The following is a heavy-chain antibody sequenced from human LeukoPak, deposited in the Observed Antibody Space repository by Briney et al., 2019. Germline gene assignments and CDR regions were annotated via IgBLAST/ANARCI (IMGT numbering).Heavy chain of an antibody. CDR3: ARAGYYGSGSPLRIYYYGMDV. D-gene: IGHD3-10*01. J-gene: IGHJ6*02. Sequence: SETLSLTCAVYGGSFSGYYWSWIRQPPGKGLEWIGEINHSGSTNYNPSLKSRVTISVDTSKNQFSLKLSSVTAADTAVYYCARAGYYGSGSPLRIYYYGMDVWGQGTTVTVSS. CDR1: GGSFSGYY. CDR2: INHSGST. V-gene: IGHV4-34*01.